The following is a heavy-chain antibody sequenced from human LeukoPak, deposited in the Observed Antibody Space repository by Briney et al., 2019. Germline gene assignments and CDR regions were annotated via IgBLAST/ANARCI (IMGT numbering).Heavy chain of an antibody. CDR2: INPNSGGT. Sequence: GASVKVSCKASGYTFTGYYMHWVRQAPGQGLEWMGRINPNSGGTNYAQKFQGRVTMTRDTSISTAYMELSRLRSDDTAVYYCAREHIAAAGLYYYYGMDVWGQGNPGHRLL. CDR1: GYTFTGYY. V-gene: IGHV1-2*06. J-gene: IGHJ6*02. D-gene: IGHD6-13*01. CDR3: AREHIAAAGLYYYYGMDV.